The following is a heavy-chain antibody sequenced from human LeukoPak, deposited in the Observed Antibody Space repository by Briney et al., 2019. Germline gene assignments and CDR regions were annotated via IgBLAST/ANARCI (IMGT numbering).Heavy chain of an antibody. Sequence: GASVKVSCKASGYTFTSYDINWVRQATGQGLEWMGWMNPNSGNTGYAQKFQGRVTITRNTSISTAHMELSSLRSEDTAVYYCARGKFTARIDYWGQGTLVTVSS. J-gene: IGHJ4*02. D-gene: IGHD6-6*01. CDR1: GYTFTSYD. V-gene: IGHV1-8*03. CDR3: ARGKFTARIDY. CDR2: MNPNSGNT.